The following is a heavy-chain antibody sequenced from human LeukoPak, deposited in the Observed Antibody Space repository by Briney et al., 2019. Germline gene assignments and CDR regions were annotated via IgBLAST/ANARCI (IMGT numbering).Heavy chain of an antibody. CDR2: IKSKTDGGTT. Sequence: PGGSLRLSCAASGFTFSNAWVNWVRQAPGKGLEWVGRIKSKTDGGTTDYAAPVKGRFTISRDDSKNTLYLQMNSLKTEDTAVYYCSRAAGYDFILEYWGQGTLVTVSS. CDR3: SRAAGYDFILEY. J-gene: IGHJ4*02. CDR1: GFTFSNAW. D-gene: IGHD5-12*01. V-gene: IGHV3-15*07.